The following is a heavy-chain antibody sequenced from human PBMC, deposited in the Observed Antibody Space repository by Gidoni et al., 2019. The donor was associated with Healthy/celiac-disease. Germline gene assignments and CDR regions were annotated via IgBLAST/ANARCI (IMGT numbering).Heavy chain of an antibody. CDR1: GGSISSGSYY. Sequence: QVQLQESGPGLVKPSQTLSLTGTVSGGSISSGSYYWSWIRQPAGKGLEWIGRIYTSGSTNYNPSLKSRVTISVDTSKNQFSLKLSSVTAADTAVYYCAREYYDYVWGSYRHNWFDPWGQGTLVTVSS. CDR2: IYTSGST. V-gene: IGHV4-61*02. J-gene: IGHJ5*02. D-gene: IGHD3-16*02. CDR3: AREYYDYVWGSYRHNWFDP.